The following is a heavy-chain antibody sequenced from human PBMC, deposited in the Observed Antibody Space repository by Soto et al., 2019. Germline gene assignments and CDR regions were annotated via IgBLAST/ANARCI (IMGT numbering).Heavy chain of an antibody. CDR1: GGTFNTYA. CDR3: SSEGKVHTAADAW. Sequence: QVQLVQSGAEMKKPGSSVKVSCQSSGGTFNTYAMNWVRQAPGQGPEWMGDISPMFGAANYAQKFQGRVTITADESRGTSYAQLSSLTSEDTALYFCSSEGKVHTAADAWWGQGTVVTVSS. V-gene: IGHV1-69*19. J-gene: IGHJ4*02. CDR2: ISPMFGAA. D-gene: IGHD2-2*01.